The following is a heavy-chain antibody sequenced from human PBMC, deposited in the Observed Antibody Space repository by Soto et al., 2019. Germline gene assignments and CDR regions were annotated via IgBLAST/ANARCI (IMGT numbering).Heavy chain of an antibody. V-gene: IGHV5-51*01. CDR1: GYTFSHYW. CDR2: IFPDDSDT. J-gene: IGHJ4*02. CDR3: ARGSRDEWLRFNDQ. D-gene: IGHD5-12*01. Sequence: GESLKISCKGSGYTFSHYWIAWVRQMPGRGLEWMGVIFPDDSDTRYSPSFQGQVTILADKSISTAYLQWGSLKASDTAMYYCARGSRDEWLRFNDQRGQGTLVTVSS.